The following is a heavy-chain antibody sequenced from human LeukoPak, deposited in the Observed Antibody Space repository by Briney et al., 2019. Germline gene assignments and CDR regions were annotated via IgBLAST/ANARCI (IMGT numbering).Heavy chain of an antibody. Sequence: GGSLTLSCAASGFTFSSYAMSWIRQAPGKGLEWVSAINDSGGSTYYADSVKGRFTISRDNSKNTLYLQMNSLRAEDTAVYYCAKDTPDTVAAAPDHYYFDYWGLGTLITVSS. D-gene: IGHD6-25*01. V-gene: IGHV3-23*01. CDR1: GFTFSSYA. CDR3: AKDTPDTVAAAPDHYYFDY. CDR2: INDSGGST. J-gene: IGHJ4*02.